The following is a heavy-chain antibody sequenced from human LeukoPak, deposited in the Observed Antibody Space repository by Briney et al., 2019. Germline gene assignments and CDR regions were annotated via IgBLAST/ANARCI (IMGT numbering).Heavy chain of an antibody. D-gene: IGHD3-22*01. V-gene: IGHV1-69*13. CDR1: GGTFSSYA. CDR3: ARDLYYYDSSGYPSPFDH. J-gene: IGHJ4*02. CDR2: IIPIFGTA. Sequence: SVKVSCKASGGTFSSYAISWVRQAPGQGLEWMGRIIPIFGTANYAQKFQGRVTITADESTSTAYMELSSLRSEDTAVYYCARDLYYYDSSGYPSPFDHWGRGTLVTVSS.